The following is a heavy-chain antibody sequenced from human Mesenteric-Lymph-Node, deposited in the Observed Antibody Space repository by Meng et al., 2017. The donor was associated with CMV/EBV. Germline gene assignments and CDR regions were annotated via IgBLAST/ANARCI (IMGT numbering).Heavy chain of an antibody. CDR2: IYYSGST. CDR1: GGAISSSGYY. J-gene: IGHJ4*02. Sequence: SGGAISSSGYYWGWIRQPPGKGLEWIGSIYYSGSTYYNPSLKSRVTISVDTSKNQFSPKLSSVTAADTAVYYCARPAYPQQLVPYFDYWGQGTLVTVSS. V-gene: IGHV4-39*01. D-gene: IGHD6-13*01. CDR3: ARPAYPQQLVPYFDY.